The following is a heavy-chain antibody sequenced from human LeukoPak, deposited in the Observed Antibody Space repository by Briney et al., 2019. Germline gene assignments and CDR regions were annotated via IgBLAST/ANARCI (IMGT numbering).Heavy chain of an antibody. V-gene: IGHV4-4*07. CDR3: ARDSQTTGRYYSFYMDV. CDR2: IYSSGSA. J-gene: IGHJ6*03. Sequence: PSETLSLTCAVSGGSISNYYWSWIRQPAGKGLEWIGRIYSSGSANYNPSLKSRVSMSVDTSKNHFSLQLSSVTAADTAVYYCARDSQTTGRYYSFYMDVWGKGTTVTVSS. D-gene: IGHD1-14*01. CDR1: GGSISNYY.